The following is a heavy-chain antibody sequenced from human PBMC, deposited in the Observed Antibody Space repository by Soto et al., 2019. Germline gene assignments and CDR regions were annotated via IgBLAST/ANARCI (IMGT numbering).Heavy chain of an antibody. CDR2: IYSGGST. J-gene: IGHJ4*02. D-gene: IGHD3-10*01. V-gene: IGHV3-53*02. Sequence: EVQLVETGGGLIQPGGSLRLSCAASGFTVSRNYMSWVRQAPGKGLEWVSAIYSGGSTYYADSVKGRFTISRDNSKNTLYLPINRLRAEDTAVSYCARSGVGDTIDYWGQVTLVTVSS. CDR1: GFTVSRNY. CDR3: ARSGVGDTIDY.